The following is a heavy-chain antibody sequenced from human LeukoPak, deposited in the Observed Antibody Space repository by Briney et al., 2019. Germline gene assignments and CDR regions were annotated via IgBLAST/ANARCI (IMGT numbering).Heavy chain of an antibody. Sequence: PSETLSLTCVVSGGFISSGGYYWGWIRHPPEKGLEWIGSVHHSGITYYNTSLKSRVTISVDKSKNQFSLELTSVTAADTAVYYCARNPPNYYDSSGRMGAFDVWGQGKMDTVSS. J-gene: IGHJ3*01. V-gene: IGHV4-39*01. CDR1: GGFISSGGYY. D-gene: IGHD3-22*01. CDR2: VHHSGIT. CDR3: ARNPPNYYDSSGRMGAFDV.